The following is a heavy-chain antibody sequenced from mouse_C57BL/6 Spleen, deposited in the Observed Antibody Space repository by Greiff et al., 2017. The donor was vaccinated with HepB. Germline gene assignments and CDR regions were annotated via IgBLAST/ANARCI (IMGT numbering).Heavy chain of an antibody. J-gene: IGHJ4*01. CDR2: INYDGSST. V-gene: IGHV5-16*01. CDR1: GFTFSDYY. Sequence: EVQRVESEGGLVQPGSSMKLSCTASGFTFSDYYMAWVRQVPEKGLEWVANINYDGSSTYYLDSLKSRFIISRDNAKNILYLQMSSLKSEDTATYYCARDGPDYAMDYWGQGTSVTVSS. CDR3: ARDGPDYAMDY.